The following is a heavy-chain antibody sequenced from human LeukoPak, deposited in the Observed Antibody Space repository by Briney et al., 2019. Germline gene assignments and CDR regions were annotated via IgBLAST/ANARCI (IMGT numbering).Heavy chain of an antibody. CDR2: INPRGTST. V-gene: IGHV1-46*01. CDR3: ARDNSIHERGWWFDP. Sequence: ASVKVSCKASGYSFTSHYMHWVRQAPGQGLEWMGLINPRGTSTIYAEKFQGRIIMTRDMSTTTDYMELSSLKSDDTGVYYCARDNSIHERGWWFDPWGQGTLVTVSS. J-gene: IGHJ5*02. D-gene: IGHD4-23*01. CDR1: GYSFTSHY.